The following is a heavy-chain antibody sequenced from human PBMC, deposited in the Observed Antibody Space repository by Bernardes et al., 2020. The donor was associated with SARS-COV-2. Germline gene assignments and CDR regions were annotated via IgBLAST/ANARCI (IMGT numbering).Heavy chain of an antibody. CDR1: GFIFKNFA. Sequence: GGSLRLFCAASGFIFKNFAMTLVRQAPGKGLEWVASNDGSGRETTSYADPVEGRFTIPRDNSRNALFLQMRSLRAEDTAMYYCARDLGYCTNCVCSPWGQGTLVTVSS. V-gene: IGHV3-23*01. CDR2: NDGSGRETT. D-gene: IGHD2-8*01. CDR3: ARDLGYCTNCVCSP. J-gene: IGHJ5*02.